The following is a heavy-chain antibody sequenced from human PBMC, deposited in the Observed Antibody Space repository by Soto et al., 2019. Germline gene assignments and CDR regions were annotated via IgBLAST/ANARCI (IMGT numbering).Heavy chain of an antibody. Sequence: ASVKVSCKASGYTFTSYGISWVRQAPGQGLEWMGWISAHNGNTNYAQKLQGRVTMTTDTSTSTAYMELRSLRSDDTAVYYCARDRLVAYSSSRNWFDPWGQGTLVTVSS. D-gene: IGHD6-13*01. V-gene: IGHV1-18*01. CDR3: ARDRLVAYSSSRNWFDP. J-gene: IGHJ5*02. CDR1: GYTFTSYG. CDR2: ISAHNGNT.